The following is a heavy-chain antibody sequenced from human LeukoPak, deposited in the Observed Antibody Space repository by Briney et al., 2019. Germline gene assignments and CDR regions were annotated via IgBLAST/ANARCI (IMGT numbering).Heavy chain of an antibody. CDR2: INHSGST. CDR1: GGSFSGYY. D-gene: IGHD3-22*01. J-gene: IGHJ4*02. V-gene: IGHV4-34*01. CDR3: ARADQYYDSSGYYGGFDY. Sequence: KASETLSLTCAVYGGSFSGYYWSWIRQPPGKGLEWIGEINHSGSTNYNPSLKSRVTISVDTSKNQFSLKLSSVTAADTAVYYCARADQYYDSSGYYGGFDYWGQGTLVTVSS.